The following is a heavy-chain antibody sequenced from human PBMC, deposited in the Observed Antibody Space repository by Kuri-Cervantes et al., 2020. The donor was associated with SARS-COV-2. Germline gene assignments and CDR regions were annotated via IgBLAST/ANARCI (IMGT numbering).Heavy chain of an antibody. CDR2: ILPILDAA. J-gene: IGHJ6*03. CDR1: GGTFSNHA. Sequence: SVKVSCKSSGGTFSNHAISWVRQAPGQGLEWMGGILPILDAANYAQKFQGRVTITADESTSTAYMELSSLRSEDTAVYYCAGNPHSLTSYYYYCMDVWGKGTTVTVSS. CDR3: AGNPHSLTSYYYYCMDV. V-gene: IGHV1-69*13. D-gene: IGHD4/OR15-4a*01.